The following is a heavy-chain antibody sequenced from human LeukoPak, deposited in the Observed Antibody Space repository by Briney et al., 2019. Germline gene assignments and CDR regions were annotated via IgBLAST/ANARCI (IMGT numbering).Heavy chain of an antibody. Sequence: GGSLRLSCAASGFTFSSYSMNWVRQPPGKGVEWVSSISSSSSYIYYADSVKGRFTISRDNAKNSLYLQMNSLRAEDTAVYSCARDRPYDILTGPGGVDYWGQGTLVTVSS. CDR2: ISSSSSYI. V-gene: IGHV3-21*01. D-gene: IGHD3-9*01. CDR1: GFTFSSYS. J-gene: IGHJ4*02. CDR3: ARDRPYDILTGPGGVDY.